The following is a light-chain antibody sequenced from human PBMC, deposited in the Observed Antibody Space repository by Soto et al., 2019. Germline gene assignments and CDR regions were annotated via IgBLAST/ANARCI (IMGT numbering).Light chain of an antibody. J-gene: IGKJ5*01. V-gene: IGKV3-11*01. CDR1: QSVSSY. CDR3: QQRGNWGIT. Sequence: EIVLTQSPATLSLSPGARATLSCRASQSVSSYLSWYQQKPGQAPRLLIYDASNRATGIPARFSGSGSGTDFTLTISCLEPEAFAVYYYQQRGNWGITFGQGTRLEIK. CDR2: DAS.